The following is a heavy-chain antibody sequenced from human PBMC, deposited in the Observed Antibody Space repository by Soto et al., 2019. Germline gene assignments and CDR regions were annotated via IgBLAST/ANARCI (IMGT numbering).Heavy chain of an antibody. Sequence: PGGSLRLSCEASGFNFKKFAMGWVRQAPGEGLEWVSGISCCGGSTSYADSVKGRFSLARDDSKNTLSLQLNSLRVEDTARYYCAKADGEQWLIPHLDNWGQGTLVTV. CDR3: AKADGEQWLIPHLDN. CDR1: GFNFKKFA. D-gene: IGHD6-19*01. CDR2: ISCCGGST. J-gene: IGHJ4*02. V-gene: IGHV3-23*01.